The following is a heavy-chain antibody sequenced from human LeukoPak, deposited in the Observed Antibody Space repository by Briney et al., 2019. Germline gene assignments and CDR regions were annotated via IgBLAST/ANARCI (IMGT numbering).Heavy chain of an antibody. Sequence: SETLSLTCTVSGYSISTDYYWGWIRQPPGKGLEWIGTIYHSGSTYYNPSLKSRVTISVDTSKNQFSLKVSSVTAADTAVYYCARYDVWGTYRAFDYWGQGTLVTVSS. J-gene: IGHJ4*02. V-gene: IGHV4-38-2*02. CDR3: ARYDVWGTYRAFDY. CDR1: GYSISTDYY. D-gene: IGHD3-16*02. CDR2: IYHSGST.